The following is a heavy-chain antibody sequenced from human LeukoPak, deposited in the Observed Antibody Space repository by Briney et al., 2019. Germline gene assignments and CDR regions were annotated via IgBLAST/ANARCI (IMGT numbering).Heavy chain of an antibody. CDR1: GFTFSSYS. D-gene: IGHD1-26*01. CDR2: ISSSSSTI. V-gene: IGHV3-48*04. Sequence: GGSLRLSCAASGFTFSSYSMNWVRQAPGKGLEWVSYISSSSSTIYYADSVKGRFTIYRDNAKNSLYLQMNSLRAEDTAVYYCARDADSGRKGGDYWGQGTLVTVSS. CDR3: ARDADSGRKGGDY. J-gene: IGHJ4*02.